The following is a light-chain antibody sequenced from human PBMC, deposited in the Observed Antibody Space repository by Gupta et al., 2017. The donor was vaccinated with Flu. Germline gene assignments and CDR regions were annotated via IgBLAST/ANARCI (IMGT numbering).Light chain of an antibody. Sequence: EILLAQSPDTLSLSPGERATLSCRASQSVRSNYFAWYQQKPGQAPRLLLYRASTWATGIPDRFSGSGSGTDFTLTINGLEPEDFAVYYCQQFDNSPYTFGQGTKLQIK. V-gene: IGKV3-20*01. CDR2: RAS. CDR1: QSVRSNY. J-gene: IGKJ2*01. CDR3: QQFDNSPYT.